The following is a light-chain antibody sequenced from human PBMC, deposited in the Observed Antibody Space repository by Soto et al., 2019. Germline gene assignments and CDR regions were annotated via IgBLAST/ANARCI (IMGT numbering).Light chain of an antibody. V-gene: IGKV1-9*01. J-gene: IGKJ3*01. CDR1: QGIINY. Sequence: IQLTQSPSSLSASVGDRVTITCRASQGIINYLAWYQQKPWKAPKLLIYGASTLQSGVPSRFGGSGSGTDFTLTVSSLQPEDFATYYCQHLFIYPPTCGPGTKVDIK. CDR3: QHLFIYPPT. CDR2: GAS.